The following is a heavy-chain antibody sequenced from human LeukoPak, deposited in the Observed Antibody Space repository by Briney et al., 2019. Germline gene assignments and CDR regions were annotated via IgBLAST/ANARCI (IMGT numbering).Heavy chain of an antibody. V-gene: IGHV1-46*01. CDR3: ARDNRGERTPGWGYGGFDI. D-gene: IGHD3-16*01. Sequence: GASVKVSCKASGYTFAKFYIHWVRQAPGQGLEWMEIINPSGGTTSYAQKFQGRVSMTRDTSTSTVYMELSSLRSEDTAVYYCARDNRGERTPGWGYGGFDIWGQGTMVSVSS. CDR2: INPSGGTT. CDR1: GYTFAKFY. J-gene: IGHJ3*02.